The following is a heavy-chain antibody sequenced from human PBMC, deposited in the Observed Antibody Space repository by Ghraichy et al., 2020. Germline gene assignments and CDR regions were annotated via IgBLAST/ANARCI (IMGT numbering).Heavy chain of an antibody. J-gene: IGHJ4*02. Sequence: SETLSLTCTVSGGSISSGGYYWSWIRQHPGKGLEWIGYIYYSGSTYYNPSLKSRVTISVDTSKNQFSLKLSSVTAADTAVYYCARSVGIVATIWDYWGQGTLVTVSS. CDR2: IYYSGST. V-gene: IGHV4-31*03. CDR3: ARSVGIVATIWDY. D-gene: IGHD5-12*01. CDR1: GGSISSGGYY.